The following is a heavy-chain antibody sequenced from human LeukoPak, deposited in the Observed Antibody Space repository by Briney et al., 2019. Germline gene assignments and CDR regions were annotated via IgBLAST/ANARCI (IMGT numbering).Heavy chain of an antibody. CDR1: GFNFSSYF. CDR3: AKDLLQTYYYGSGSAGHVAFDI. CDR2: IKQDGSEK. V-gene: IGHV3-7*03. Sequence: GGSLRLSCAASGFNFSSYFMTWVRQAPGKGLEWVANIKQDGSEKYYVDSVKGRFTISRDNAKNSLYLQMNSLRAEDTAVYYCAKDLLQTYYYGSGSAGHVAFDIWGQGTMVTVSS. D-gene: IGHD3-10*01. J-gene: IGHJ3*02.